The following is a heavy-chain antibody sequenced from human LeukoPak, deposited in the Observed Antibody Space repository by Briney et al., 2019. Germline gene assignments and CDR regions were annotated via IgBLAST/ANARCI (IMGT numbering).Heavy chain of an antibody. V-gene: IGHV1-69*05. D-gene: IGHD3-16*01. CDR3: ARGHLRCNWFDP. CDR2: IIPIFGTA. CDR1: GGTFSSYA. Sequence: SVKVSCKASGGTFSSYAITWVRQAPGQGLEWMGGIIPIFGTANYAEKFQGRVTITTDESTSKAYMELSSLRSEDTAVYYCARGHLRCNWFDPWGQGTLVTVSS. J-gene: IGHJ5*02.